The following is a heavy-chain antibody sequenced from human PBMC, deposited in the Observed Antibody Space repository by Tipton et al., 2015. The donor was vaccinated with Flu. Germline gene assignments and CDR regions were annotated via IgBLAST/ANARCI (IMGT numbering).Heavy chain of an antibody. CDR1: GFSLTTSAVG. V-gene: IGHV2-5*02. CDR3: AQQGYGAGGCYS. J-gene: IGHJ4*02. D-gene: IGHD2-15*01. CDR2: IYWDDAK. Sequence: LVKPTQTLTLTCTFSGFSLTTSAVGVGWIRQPPGKALEWLAIIYWDDAKYYSPSLKSRLSITKDTSKNQVVLTLANMAPVDTATYYCAQQGYGAGGCYSWGQGALVTVSS.